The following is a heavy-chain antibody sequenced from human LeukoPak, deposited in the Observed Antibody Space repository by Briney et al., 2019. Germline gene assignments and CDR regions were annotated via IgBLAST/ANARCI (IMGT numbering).Heavy chain of an antibody. V-gene: IGHV3-30-3*01. CDR1: GFTFSSYA. Sequence: GGSLRLSCAASGFTFSSYAMRCVRHAPGEGLGWVAVISYDGSNKYYAHSVKGRFTISRDNSKNTLYLQMNRLRTEDTAVYYGARGSDSGSYWGFLNYFDYWGQGTLVTVSS. CDR2: ISYDGSNK. CDR3: ARGSDSGSYWGFLNYFDY. D-gene: IGHD1-26*01. J-gene: IGHJ4*02.